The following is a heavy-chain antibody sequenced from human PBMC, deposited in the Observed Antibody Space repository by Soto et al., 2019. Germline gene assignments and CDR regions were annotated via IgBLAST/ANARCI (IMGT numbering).Heavy chain of an antibody. CDR3: ARAKRSYYYDSSGHKTPYYYYYGMDV. D-gene: IGHD3-22*01. Sequence: SVKVSCKASGGTFSSYAISWVRQAPGQGLEWMGGIIPIFGTANYAQKFQGRVTITADESTSTAYMELSSLRSEDTAVYYCARAKRSYYYDSSGHKTPYYYYYGMDVWGQGTTVTVSS. V-gene: IGHV1-69*13. CDR1: GGTFSSYA. CDR2: IIPIFGTA. J-gene: IGHJ6*02.